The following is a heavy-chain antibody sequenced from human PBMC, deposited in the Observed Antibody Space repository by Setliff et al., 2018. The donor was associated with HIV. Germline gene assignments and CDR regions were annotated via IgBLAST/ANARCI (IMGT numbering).Heavy chain of an antibody. D-gene: IGHD3-22*01. CDR1: GFIFSTYA. CDR2: IWYDGSNK. Sequence: GGSLRLSCAASGFIFSTYAMHWVRQAPGKGLEWVAVIWYDGSNKYYADSVKGRFTISRDNSKNTLYLQMNSLRAEDTAVYYCARDKDYYDSSGYYYIYYNMDVWGKGTTVTVSS. V-gene: IGHV3-33*08. J-gene: IGHJ6*03. CDR3: ARDKDYYDSSGYYYIYYNMDV.